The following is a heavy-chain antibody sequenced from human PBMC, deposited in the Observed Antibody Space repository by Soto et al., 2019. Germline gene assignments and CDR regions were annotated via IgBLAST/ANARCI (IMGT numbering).Heavy chain of an antibody. J-gene: IGHJ4*02. V-gene: IGHV3-74*01. D-gene: IGHD1-26*01. Sequence: GGSLRLSCAASGFTFSSYGMHWFRQAPGKGLEWVSNIPSDGRDVSYADSVRGRFTISRDDARNTLYLQMSDLRVEDTAIYYCTRDDSGLGIDYWGQGTQVTVSS. CDR3: TRDDSGLGIDY. CDR1: GFTFSSYG. CDR2: IPSDGRDV.